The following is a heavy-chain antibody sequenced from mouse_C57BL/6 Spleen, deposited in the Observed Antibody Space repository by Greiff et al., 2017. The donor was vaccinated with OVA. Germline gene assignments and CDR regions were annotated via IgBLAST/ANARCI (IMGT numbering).Heavy chain of an antibody. CDR3: ARSPITTVVATRRYFDV. V-gene: IGHV1-69*01. D-gene: IGHD1-1*01. Sequence: VQLQQPGAELVMPGASVKLSCKASGYTFTSYWMHWVKQRPGQGLEWIGEIDPSDSYTNYNQKFKGKSTLTVDKSSSTAYMQLSSLTSEDSAVYYCARSPITTVVATRRYFDVWGTGTTVTVSS. CDR2: IDPSDSYT. CDR1: GYTFTSYW. J-gene: IGHJ1*03.